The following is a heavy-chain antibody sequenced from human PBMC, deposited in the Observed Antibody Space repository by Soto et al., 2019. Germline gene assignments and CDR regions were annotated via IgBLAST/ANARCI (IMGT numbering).Heavy chain of an antibody. J-gene: IGHJ4*02. CDR2: INAGNGNT. Sequence: QVQLVQSGAEEKKPGASVKVSSKASGYTFTSYAMHWVRQAPGQRLEWMGWINAGNGNTKYSQKFQGRVTITRDKSASTAYMELSSLRSEDTAVYYCARGIAPYYFDYWGQGTLVTVSS. CDR3: ARGIAPYYFDY. CDR1: GYTFTSYA. V-gene: IGHV1-3*05. D-gene: IGHD6-13*01.